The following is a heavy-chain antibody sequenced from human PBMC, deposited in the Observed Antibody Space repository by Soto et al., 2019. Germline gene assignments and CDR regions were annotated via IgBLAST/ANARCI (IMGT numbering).Heavy chain of an antibody. D-gene: IGHD2-2*01. CDR3: ARGAVVVPAAIWGDYYFDY. Sequence: SETLSLTCDVSGVSISSGNWWSWVRQPPGKGLEWIAEVYNDGSANYHPSLESRATISVDRSKNQFSLRLSSVTAADTAVYYCARGAVVVPAAIWGDYYFDYWGQGTLVTVSS. CDR2: VYNDGSA. CDR1: GVSISSGNW. J-gene: IGHJ4*02. V-gene: IGHV4-4*02.